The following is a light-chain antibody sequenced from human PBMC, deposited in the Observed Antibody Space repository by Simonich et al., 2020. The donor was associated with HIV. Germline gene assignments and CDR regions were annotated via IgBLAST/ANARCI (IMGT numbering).Light chain of an antibody. CDR1: QSVSSN. CDR3: QQYGSSPYT. Sequence: EIVMTQSPATLPVSPGERATPSCRANQSVSSNLAWYQQKPGQAPRLRIYGASTRATGIPARFSGSGSGTEFTLTISRLEPEDFAVYYCQQYGSSPYTFGQGTKLEIK. CDR2: GAS. J-gene: IGKJ2*01. V-gene: IGKV3-15*01.